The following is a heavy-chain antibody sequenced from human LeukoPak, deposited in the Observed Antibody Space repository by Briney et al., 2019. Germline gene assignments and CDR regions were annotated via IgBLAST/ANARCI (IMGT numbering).Heavy chain of an antibody. Sequence: PGGSLRLSCAASGFTSSNAWMSWVRQAPGKGLEWVGRIKSKTDGGTTDYAAPVKGRFTISRDDSKNTLYLQMNSLKTEDTAVYYCTTESYYDFWSGYGDYYYYYYMDVWGKGTTVTVSS. D-gene: IGHD3-3*01. CDR1: GFTSSNAW. CDR2: IKSKTDGGTT. V-gene: IGHV3-15*01. J-gene: IGHJ6*03. CDR3: TTESYYDFWSGYGDYYYYYYMDV.